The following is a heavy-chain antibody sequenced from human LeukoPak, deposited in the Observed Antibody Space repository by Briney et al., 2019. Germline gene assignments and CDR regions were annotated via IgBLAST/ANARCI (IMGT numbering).Heavy chain of an antibody. CDR2: IYYSGST. Sequence: SETLSLTCTVSGGSISSYYWSWIRQPPGKGLEWIGYIYYSGSTNYSPSLKSRVTISVDTSKNQFSLKLSSVTAADTAVYYCARVLAYCGGDCYYDAFDIWGQGTMVTVSS. J-gene: IGHJ3*02. CDR3: ARVLAYCGGDCYYDAFDI. CDR1: GGSISSYY. V-gene: IGHV4-59*01. D-gene: IGHD2-21*02.